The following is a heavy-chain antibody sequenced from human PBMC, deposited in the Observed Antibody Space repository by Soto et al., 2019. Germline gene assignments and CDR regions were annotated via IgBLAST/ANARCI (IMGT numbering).Heavy chain of an antibody. J-gene: IGHJ3*02. CDR1: GYTFTGYY. Sequence: VASVKVSCKASGYTFTGYYMHWVRQAPGQGLEWMGWINPNSGGTNYAQKFQGRVTINPDTSNNQFSLQLNSVTPGDTAVYYCARGDVIDIWGRGTMVTVSS. CDR3: ARGDVIDI. V-gene: IGHV1-2*02. CDR2: INPNSGGT.